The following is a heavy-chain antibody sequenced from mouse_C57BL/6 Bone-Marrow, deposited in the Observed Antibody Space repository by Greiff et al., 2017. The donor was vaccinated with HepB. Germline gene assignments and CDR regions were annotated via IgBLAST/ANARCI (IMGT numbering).Heavy chain of an antibody. J-gene: IGHJ1*03. CDR2: IWRGGST. D-gene: IGHD1-1*01. V-gene: IGHV2-5*01. CDR1: GFSLTSYG. Sequence: QVQLKQSGPGLVQPSQSLSITCTVSGFSLTSYGVHWVRQSPGKGLEWLGVIWRGGSTDYNAAFMSRLSITKDNTKSQVFFKMNSLQADDTAIYYCAKSYGSSYWYFDVWGTGTTVTVSS. CDR3: AKSYGSSYWYFDV.